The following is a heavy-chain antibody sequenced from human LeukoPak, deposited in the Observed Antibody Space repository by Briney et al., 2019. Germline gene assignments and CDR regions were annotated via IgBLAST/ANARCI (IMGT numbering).Heavy chain of an antibody. CDR1: GYTFTSYD. Sequence: GASVTVSCKASGYTFTSYDINWVRQATGQGLEWMGWMNPNSGNTGYAQKFQGRVTITRNTSISTAYMELSSMRSEDTAVYYCASCRGVRLYYYDSSGYWPRGGQGTLVTVSS. D-gene: IGHD3-22*01. CDR2: MNPNSGNT. CDR3: ASCRGVRLYYYDSSGYWPR. V-gene: IGHV1-8*03. J-gene: IGHJ4*02.